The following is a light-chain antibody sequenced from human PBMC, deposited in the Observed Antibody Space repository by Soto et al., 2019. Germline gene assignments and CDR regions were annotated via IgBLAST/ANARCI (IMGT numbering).Light chain of an antibody. Sequence: GDRVTITCRASQSISSSLAWYQQKAGKAPNLLIYDASSLESGVPSRFSGSGSGTEFTLTISSLQPDDFATYYCQQYNSYETFGQGTKVDIK. J-gene: IGKJ1*01. CDR1: QSISSS. V-gene: IGKV1-5*01. CDR2: DAS. CDR3: QQYNSYET.